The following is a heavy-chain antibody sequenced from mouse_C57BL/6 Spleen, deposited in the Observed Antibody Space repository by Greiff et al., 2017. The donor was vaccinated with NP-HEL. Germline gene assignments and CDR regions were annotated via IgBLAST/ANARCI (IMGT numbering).Heavy chain of an antibody. CDR1: GYAFSSSW. Sequence: QVQLQQSGPELVKPGASVKISCKASGYAFSSSWMNWVKQRPGKGLEWIGRIYPGDGDTNYNGKFKGKATLTADKSSSTAYMQLRSLTSEDSAVYFCARGRGYDYAMDYWGQGTSVTVSS. J-gene: IGHJ4*01. V-gene: IGHV1-82*01. CDR3: ARGRGYDYAMDY. D-gene: IGHD3-2*02. CDR2: IYPGDGDT.